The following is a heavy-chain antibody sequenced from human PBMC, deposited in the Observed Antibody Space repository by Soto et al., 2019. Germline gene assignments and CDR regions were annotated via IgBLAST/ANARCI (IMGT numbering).Heavy chain of an antibody. CDR1: GYTFTNYG. CDR3: ARGVGSGSYYNQYNWFDP. D-gene: IGHD3-10*01. V-gene: IGHV1-18*01. CDR2: INVYNGNT. Sequence: ASVKVSCKASGYTFTNYGISWVRQAPGQGLEWMGWINVYNGNTKYAQKVQGRVTMTTDTSTSTAYMELRSLRSDDTALYYCARGVGSGSYYNQYNWFDPWGQGTLVTVSS. J-gene: IGHJ5*02.